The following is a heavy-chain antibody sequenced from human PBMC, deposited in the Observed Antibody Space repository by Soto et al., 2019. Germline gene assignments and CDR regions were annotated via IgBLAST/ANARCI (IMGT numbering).Heavy chain of an antibody. J-gene: IGHJ4*02. CDR2: IYSTEST. Sequence: QVQLQESGPGLVKPSQTLSLTCTVSGGSISSGSYYWSWIRQHPGKGLEWIGYIYSTESTNYNPSPKSRLSISVDMSASQFSRKLSSVTVADTAVYYCARSDSSGKTRYSFDHWGQGTLVTVSS. D-gene: IGHD3-22*01. V-gene: IGHV4-31*03. CDR1: GGSISSGSYY. CDR3: ARSDSSGKTRYSFDH.